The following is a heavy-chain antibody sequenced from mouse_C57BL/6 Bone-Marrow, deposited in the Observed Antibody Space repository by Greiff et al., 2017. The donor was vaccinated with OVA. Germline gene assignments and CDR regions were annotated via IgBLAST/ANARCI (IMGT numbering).Heavy chain of an antibody. CDR2: IDPNSGGT. D-gene: IGHD1-1*01. CDR1: GYTFTSYW. J-gene: IGHJ3*01. Sequence: VKLQQPGAELVKPGASVKLSCKASGYTFTSYWMHWVKQRPGRGLEWIGRIDPNSGGTKYNEKFKSKATLTVDKPSSTAYMQLSSLTSEDSAVYYCARSYYGSSYGAYWGQGTLVTVSA. CDR3: ARSYYGSSYGAY. V-gene: IGHV1-72*01.